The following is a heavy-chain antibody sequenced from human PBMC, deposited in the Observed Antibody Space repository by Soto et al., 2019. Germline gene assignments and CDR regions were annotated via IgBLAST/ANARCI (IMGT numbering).Heavy chain of an antibody. D-gene: IGHD3-16*01. CDR3: AKEPVSEIDYGDY. Sequence: EVQLLESGGGLVQPGGSLRLSCAASGFNFSSYAMSWVRQAPGKGLEWVSAISGSGGSTYYADSVKGRCTISRDNSKNPLYLQMNSLRAEDTAVYYCAKEPVSEIDYGDYWGQGTLVPVSS. CDR2: ISGSGGST. CDR1: GFNFSSYA. V-gene: IGHV3-23*01. J-gene: IGHJ4*02.